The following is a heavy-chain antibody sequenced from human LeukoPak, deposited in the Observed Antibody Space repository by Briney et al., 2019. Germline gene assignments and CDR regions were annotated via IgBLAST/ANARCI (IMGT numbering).Heavy chain of an antibody. D-gene: IGHD5-18*01. V-gene: IGHV4-39*01. CDR3: ARSRGYSYAQDY. CDR2: IFSSGST. CDR1: GGSISVYTAYY. J-gene: IGHJ4*02. Sequence: SETLSLTXTVSGGSISVYTAYYWGWIRQPPGKGREWIGGIFSSGSTYYTPSLKSRVTISVDTSKNQFSLKLSSVTAADTAVYFCARSRGYSYAQDYWGQGTLVTVSS.